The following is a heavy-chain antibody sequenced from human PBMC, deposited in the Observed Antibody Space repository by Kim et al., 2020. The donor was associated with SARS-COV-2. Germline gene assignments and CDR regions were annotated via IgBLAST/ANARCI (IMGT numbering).Heavy chain of an antibody. D-gene: IGHD3-10*01. Sequence: EYAASVKGRFTISRDDSKSIAYLQMNSLKTEDTAVYYCTSGSGSRYIPDYWGQGTLVTVSS. CDR3: TSGSGSRYIPDY. J-gene: IGHJ4*02. V-gene: IGHV3-49*02.